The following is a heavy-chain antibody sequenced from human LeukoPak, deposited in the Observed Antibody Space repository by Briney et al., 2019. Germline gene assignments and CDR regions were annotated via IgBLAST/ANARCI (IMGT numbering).Heavy chain of an antibody. V-gene: IGHV3-30*02. CDR1: GFTFSSYV. J-gene: IGHJ3*02. D-gene: IGHD3-10*01. CDR3: AKDGRQRKTYFYGSGSANAFDI. Sequence: GGSLRLSCAASGFTFSSYVMHWVRQAPGKGLEWVAFIRYDGSNKYYADSVKGRFTISRDNPKNTLYLQMNSLRAEDTTVYYCAKDGRQRKTYFYGSGSANAFDIWGQGTMVTVSS. CDR2: IRYDGSNK.